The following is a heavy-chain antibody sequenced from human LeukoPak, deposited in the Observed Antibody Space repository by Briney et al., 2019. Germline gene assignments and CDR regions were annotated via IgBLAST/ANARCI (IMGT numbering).Heavy chain of an antibody. D-gene: IGHD4-17*01. V-gene: IGHV3-21*06. Sequence: GGSLRLSCAASGFTFSSYTMNWVRQAPGKGLEWVSSISSSYIHYADSVKGRFTISRDNAKNSLYLQMNSLRAEDTAVYFCARDLYGDYALDYWGQGTLVTVSS. J-gene: IGHJ4*02. CDR1: GFTFSSYT. CDR3: ARDLYGDYALDY. CDR2: ISSSYI.